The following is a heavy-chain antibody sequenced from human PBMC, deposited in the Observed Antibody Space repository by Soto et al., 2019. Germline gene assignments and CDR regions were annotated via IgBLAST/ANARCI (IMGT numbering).Heavy chain of an antibody. CDR3: GKVLIGATGHTDFDS. D-gene: IGHD2-15*01. CDR2: IYRDGST. Sequence: TSETLSLTCTVSGGSITSNFFYWGWIRRPPGKGLEGIGSIYRDGSTYYSPSLKSRVTISLDTSNNRFSLKLSSVTAADTAVYFCGKVLIGATGHTDFDSWGQGTQVTLSS. CDR1: GGSITSNFFY. J-gene: IGHJ4*02. V-gene: IGHV4-39*02.